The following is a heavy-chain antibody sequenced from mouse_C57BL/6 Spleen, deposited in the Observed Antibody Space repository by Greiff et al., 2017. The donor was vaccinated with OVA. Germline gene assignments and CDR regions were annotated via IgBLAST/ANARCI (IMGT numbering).Heavy chain of an antibody. J-gene: IGHJ4*01. CDR1: GFTFNTYA. CDR2: IRSKSSNYAT. D-gene: IGHD2-4*01. CDR3: VWEDEYDVAMDY. V-gene: IGHV10-3*01. Sequence: EVHLVESGGGLVQPKGSLKLSCAASGFTFNTYAMPWVRQAPGKGLEWVARIRSKSSNYATYYADSVKDRFAISRDDSQSMLYLQMNNLKTEDTAMYYCVWEDEYDVAMDYWGQGTSVTVSS.